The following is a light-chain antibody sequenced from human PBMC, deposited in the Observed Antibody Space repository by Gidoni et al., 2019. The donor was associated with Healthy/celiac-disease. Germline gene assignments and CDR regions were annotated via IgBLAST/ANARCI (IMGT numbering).Light chain of an antibody. Sequence: EIVLTQSPATLSLSPGERATLPCRASQSVSSYLAWYQQKPGQAPRLLNYDASNRATGIPARFSGSGSGTDFTLTISSLAPEDFAVYYCQQRSNWPITFGQGTRLEIK. V-gene: IGKV3-11*01. CDR3: QQRSNWPIT. CDR1: QSVSSY. CDR2: DAS. J-gene: IGKJ5*01.